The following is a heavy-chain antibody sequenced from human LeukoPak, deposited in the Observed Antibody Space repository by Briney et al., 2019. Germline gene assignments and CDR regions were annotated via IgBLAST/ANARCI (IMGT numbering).Heavy chain of an antibody. CDR1: GFTLGSANA. Sequence: QPGGSLRLSCAASGFTLGSANAMPWVRQAPGKGLEWVSLISASGSATYYADSVKGRFTISRDNSKNTLYLQMNSLRAEDTAVYYCAKRRLLKGAYFDYWGQGTLVTVSS. CDR2: ISASGSAT. V-gene: IGHV3-23*01. J-gene: IGHJ4*02. D-gene: IGHD3-10*01. CDR3: AKRRLLKGAYFDY.